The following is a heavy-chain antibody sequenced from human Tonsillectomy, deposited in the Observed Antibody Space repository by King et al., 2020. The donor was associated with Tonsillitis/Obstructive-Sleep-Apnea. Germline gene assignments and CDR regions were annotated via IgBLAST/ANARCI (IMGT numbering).Heavy chain of an antibody. Sequence: VQLQESGPGLVKPSETLSLTCTVSGGSISSYYWSWIRQPPGKALEWIGYVYYSGSTNYSPSLKSRVTVSLDTSKNQLSLKLRSVTAADTAVYYCERGLNYGYYFDYWGQGTLVTVSS. CDR3: ERGLNYGYYFDY. J-gene: IGHJ4*02. V-gene: IGHV4-59*01. CDR1: GGSISSYY. D-gene: IGHD4-11*01. CDR2: VYYSGST.